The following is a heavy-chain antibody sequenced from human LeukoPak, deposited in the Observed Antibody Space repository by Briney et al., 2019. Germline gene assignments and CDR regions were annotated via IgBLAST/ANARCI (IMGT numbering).Heavy chain of an antibody. CDR1: GGTFSGYA. Sequence: SVKVSCKASGGTFSGYAISWVRQAPGQGLEWMGGIIPIFGTANYAQKFQGRVTITADESTSTAYMELSSLRSEDTAVYYCARNIYGDGYNEFDYWGQGTLVTVSS. CDR2: IIPIFGTA. CDR3: ARNIYGDGYNEFDY. J-gene: IGHJ4*02. V-gene: IGHV1-69*13. D-gene: IGHD5-24*01.